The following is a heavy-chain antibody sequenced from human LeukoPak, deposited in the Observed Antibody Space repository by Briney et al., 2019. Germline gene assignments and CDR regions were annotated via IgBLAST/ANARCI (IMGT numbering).Heavy chain of an antibody. CDR2: ISSSSSYI. Sequence: GGSLRLSCAASGFTLSSYSMNWVRQAPGKGLEWVSSISSSSSYIYYADSVKGRFTISRDNAKNSLYLQMNSLRAEDTAVYYCARDYGGNSGLYFDLWGRGTLVTVSS. D-gene: IGHD4-23*01. J-gene: IGHJ2*01. CDR1: GFTLSSYS. CDR3: ARDYGGNSGLYFDL. V-gene: IGHV3-21*01.